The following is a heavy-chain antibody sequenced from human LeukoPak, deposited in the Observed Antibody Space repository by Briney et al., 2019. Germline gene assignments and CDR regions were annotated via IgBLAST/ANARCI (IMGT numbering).Heavy chain of an antibody. J-gene: IGHJ4*02. CDR3: ASSSGSYPPAPFDY. V-gene: IGHV3-66*01. CDR1: GFTVSRNY. CDR2: IYSGGTT. D-gene: IGHD3-10*01. Sequence: GSLRLSCAASGFTVSRNYMIWVRQAPGRGLEWGSVIYSGGTTYYADSVKGRFTISRDNSKSTLYLQMNSLRVEDTAVYYCASSSGSYPPAPFDYWGQGTLVTVSS.